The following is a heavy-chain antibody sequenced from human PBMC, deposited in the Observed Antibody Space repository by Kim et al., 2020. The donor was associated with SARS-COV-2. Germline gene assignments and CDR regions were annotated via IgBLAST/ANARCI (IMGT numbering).Heavy chain of an antibody. D-gene: IGHD6-13*01. V-gene: IGHV4-31*03. Sequence: SETLSLTCTVSGGSISSGGYYWSWIRQHPGKGLEWIGYIYYSGSTYYNPSLKSRVTISVDTSKNQFSLKLSSVTAADTAVYYCSRSPSTRIAAAGKNFDYWGQRTLVTVSS. CDR1: GGSISSGGYY. J-gene: IGHJ4*02. CDR3: SRSPSTRIAAAGKNFDY. CDR2: IYYSGST.